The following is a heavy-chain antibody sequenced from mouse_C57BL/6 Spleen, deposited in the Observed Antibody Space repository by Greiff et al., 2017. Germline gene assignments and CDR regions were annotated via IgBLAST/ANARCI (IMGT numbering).Heavy chain of an antibody. CDR2: ISSGSSTI. D-gene: IGHD1-1*01. CDR1: GFTFSDYG. CDR3: ARYGSSYLYAMDY. V-gene: IGHV5-17*01. Sequence: EVKVIESGGGLVKPGGSLKLSCAASGFTFSDYGMHWVRQAPETGLEWVAYISSGSSTIYYADTVKGRFTISRDNAKNTLFLQMTSLRSEDTAMYYCARYGSSYLYAMDYWGQGTSVTVSS. J-gene: IGHJ4*01.